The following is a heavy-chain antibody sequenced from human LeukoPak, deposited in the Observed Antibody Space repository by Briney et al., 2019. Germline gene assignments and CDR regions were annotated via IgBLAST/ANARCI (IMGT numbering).Heavy chain of an antibody. CDR3: AKGAGPPWFDP. CDR1: GYSISSGYY. Sequence: SETLSLTCTVSGYSISSGYYWSWIRQPAGKGLEWIGRISSTGRTDYNPSLTSRVTISVDTSKNQISMKLSSVTAADTAVYYCAKGAGPPWFDPWGQGTLVTVSS. D-gene: IGHD6-19*01. J-gene: IGHJ5*02. CDR2: ISSTGRT. V-gene: IGHV4-61*02.